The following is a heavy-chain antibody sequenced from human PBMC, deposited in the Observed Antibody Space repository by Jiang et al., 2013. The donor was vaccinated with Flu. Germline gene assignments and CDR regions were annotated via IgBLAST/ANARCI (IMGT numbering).Heavy chain of an antibody. Sequence: VQLLESGGGLVKPGGSLRLSCAASGFTFSDYYMSWIRQAPGKGLEWVSYISSSSSYTNYADSVKGRFTISRDNAKNSLYLQMNSLRAEDTAVYYCARAGYYDSSGYYPLYYWGQGTLVTVSS. D-gene: IGHD3-22*01. CDR1: GFTFSDYY. CDR3: ARAGYYDSSGYYPLYY. CDR2: ISSSSSYT. V-gene: IGHV3-11*06. J-gene: IGHJ4*02.